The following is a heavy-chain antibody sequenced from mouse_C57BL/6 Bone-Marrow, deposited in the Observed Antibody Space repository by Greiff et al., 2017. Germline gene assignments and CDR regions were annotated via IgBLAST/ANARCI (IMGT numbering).Heavy chain of an antibody. CDR3: AREEDYGSAWFAY. CDR1: GYSFTGYY. CDR2: IYPYTGVS. V-gene: IGHV1-31*01. J-gene: IGHJ3*01. Sequence: EVQGVESGPELVKPGASVKISCKASGYSFTGYYMHWVKQSHGNILDWIGYIYPYTGVSSSNQKFKGKATLTVDKSSSTAYMELRSLTSEDSAVYYCAREEDYGSAWFAYWGQGTLVTVSA. D-gene: IGHD1-1*01.